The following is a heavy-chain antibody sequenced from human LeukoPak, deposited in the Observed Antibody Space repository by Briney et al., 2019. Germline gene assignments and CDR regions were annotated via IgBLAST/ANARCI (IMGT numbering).Heavy chain of an antibody. CDR2: IYYSGST. V-gene: IGHV4-59*12. CDR1: GGSISSYY. D-gene: IGHD4-17*01. Sequence: SETLSLTCTVSGGSISSYYWSWIRQPPGKGLEWIGYIYYSGSTNYNPSLKSRVTISVDTSKNQFSLKLSSVTAADTAVYYCARLIRDYGDYALSNFDYWGQGTLVTVSS. J-gene: IGHJ4*02. CDR3: ARLIRDYGDYALSNFDY.